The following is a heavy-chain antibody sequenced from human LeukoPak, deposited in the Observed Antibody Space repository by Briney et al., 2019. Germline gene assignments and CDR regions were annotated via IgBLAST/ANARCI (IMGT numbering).Heavy chain of an antibody. Sequence: PGGSLRLSCAASGFTFSDYYMSWIRQAPGKGLEWVSYISSRGSTIYYADSVKGRFTISRDNAKNSLYLQMNSLRAEDTAVYYCAKPLDRLYYYGMDVWGQGTTVTVSS. CDR1: GFTFSDYY. V-gene: IGHV3-11*01. CDR2: ISSRGSTI. J-gene: IGHJ6*02. D-gene: IGHD6-6*01. CDR3: AKPLDRLYYYGMDV.